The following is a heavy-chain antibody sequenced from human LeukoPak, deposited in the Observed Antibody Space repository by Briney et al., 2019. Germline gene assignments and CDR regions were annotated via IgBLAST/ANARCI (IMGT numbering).Heavy chain of an antibody. Sequence: ASVKLSCKASGYTFTGYYMHWVRQAPGQGLEWMGWINPNSGGTNYAQKFQGRVTMTRDTSISTAYMELSRLRSDDTAVYYCARGITVTGEFDYWGQGTLVTVSP. J-gene: IGHJ4*02. D-gene: IGHD4-17*01. CDR3: ARGITVTGEFDY. CDR2: INPNSGGT. V-gene: IGHV1-2*02. CDR1: GYTFTGYY.